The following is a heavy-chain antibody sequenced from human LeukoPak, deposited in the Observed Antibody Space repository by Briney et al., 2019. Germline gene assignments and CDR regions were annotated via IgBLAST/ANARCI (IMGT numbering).Heavy chain of an antibody. J-gene: IGHJ4*02. D-gene: IGHD4-17*01. CDR3: ARDVPSETDYGDYGVYDY. CDR2: INPNSGGT. V-gene: IGHV1-2*02. CDR1: GYTFTGYY. Sequence: ASVKVSCKASGYTFTGYYMHWVRQAPGQGLEWMGWINPNSGGTNCAQKFQGRVTMTRDTSISTAYMELRSLRSDDTAVYYCARDVPSETDYGDYGVYDYWGQGTLVTVSS.